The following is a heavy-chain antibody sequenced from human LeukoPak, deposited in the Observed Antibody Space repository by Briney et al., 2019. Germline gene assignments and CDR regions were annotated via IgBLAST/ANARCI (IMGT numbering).Heavy chain of an antibody. CDR3: AREKILTTYSAFDF. CDR2: IKEDRSQK. Sequence: GGSLRLSCAASGFTLSNYWMSWVRQAPGKGLEWVANIKEDRSQKFYVDSVKGRFTISRDNAKNSLYLHMNSLRAEDTAVYYCAREKILTTYSAFDFWGQGTLVTVSS. V-gene: IGHV3-7*01. CDR1: GFTLSNYW. D-gene: IGHD3-9*01. J-gene: IGHJ3*01.